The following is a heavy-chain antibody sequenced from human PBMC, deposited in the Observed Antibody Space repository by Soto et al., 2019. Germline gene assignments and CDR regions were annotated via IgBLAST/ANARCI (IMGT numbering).Heavy chain of an antibody. V-gene: IGHV3-74*01. D-gene: IGHD6-13*01. Sequence: EVQLVESGGGLVQPGGSLRLSCAASGFTFSSYWMYWVRQAPGKGLEWVSHMNNDGSYTIYAESVKGRFTFSRDNAKNTLYRQMNSLIAEDTAVYYCVRGGYMHACDIWGQGTMVTVSS. CDR2: MNNDGSYT. J-gene: IGHJ3*02. CDR3: VRGGYMHACDI. CDR1: GFTFSSYW.